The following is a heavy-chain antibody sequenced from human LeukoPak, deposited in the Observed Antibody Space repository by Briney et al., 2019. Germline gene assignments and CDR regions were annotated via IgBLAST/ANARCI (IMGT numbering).Heavy chain of an antibody. J-gene: IGHJ5*02. CDR2: IIPIFGTA. Sequence: ASAKVSCKASGGTFSSYAISWVRQAPGQGLEWMGGIIPIFGTANYAQKFQGRVTITADESTSTAYMELSSLRSEDTAVYYCARDVVPAAIVNWFDPWGQGTLVTVSS. CDR3: ARDVVPAAIVNWFDP. CDR1: GGTFSSYA. V-gene: IGHV1-69*13. D-gene: IGHD2-2*01.